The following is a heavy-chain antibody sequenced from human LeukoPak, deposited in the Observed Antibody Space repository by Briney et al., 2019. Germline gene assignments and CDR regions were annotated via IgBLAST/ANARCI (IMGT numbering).Heavy chain of an antibody. J-gene: IGHJ4*02. D-gene: IGHD3-16*02. V-gene: IGHV3-66*01. Sequence: GGSLRLSCAVFGFTVSNNYMHWVRQAPGKGLEWVSVIYSGGNTFYADSVKGRFTISRDNANNSVSLHMTALRAEDTAIYYCGRIFNIWGTFRNTWGQGTQVTVSS. CDR1: GFTVSNNY. CDR3: GRIFNIWGTFRNT. CDR2: IYSGGNT.